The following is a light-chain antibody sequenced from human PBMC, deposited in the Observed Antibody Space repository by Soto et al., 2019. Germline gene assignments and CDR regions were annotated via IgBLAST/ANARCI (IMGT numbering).Light chain of an antibody. V-gene: IGKV1-5*03. CDR2: KAS. CDR1: QSIDSW. Sequence: DIQMTQSPSTMSASVGDRVTITCRASQSIDSWLAWYQQKPGKAPKFLMYKASNLESGVPLRFSGSGSETEFTLTISSLQPDDFAIYYCQHYKSSPSTFGQGTKVELK. CDR3: QHYKSSPST. J-gene: IGKJ1*01.